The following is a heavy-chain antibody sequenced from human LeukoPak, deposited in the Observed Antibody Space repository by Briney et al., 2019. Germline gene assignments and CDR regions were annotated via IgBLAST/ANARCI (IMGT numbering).Heavy chain of an antibody. CDR3: ARGSLVYYDSSGYYSNYGY. CDR2: INPNSGGT. J-gene: IGHJ4*02. D-gene: IGHD3-22*01. CDR1: GYTFTGYY. Sequence: VASVKVSCKASGYTFTGYYMHWVRQAPGQGLEWVGRINPNSGGTNYAQKFQGRVTMTRDTSISTAYMELSRLRSDDTAVYYCARGSLVYYDSSGYYSNYGYWGQGTLVTVSS. V-gene: IGHV1-2*06.